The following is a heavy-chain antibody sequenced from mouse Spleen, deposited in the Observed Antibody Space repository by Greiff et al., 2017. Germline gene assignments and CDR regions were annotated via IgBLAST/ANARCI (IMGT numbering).Heavy chain of an antibody. V-gene: IGHV14-3*01. J-gene: IGHJ1*01. CDR1: GFTITDYY. Sequence: EVQLQESGAELVKPGASVKLSCTASGFTITDYYMHWVKQRPEQGLEWIGRIDPANGNTKYAPKFQGKATITADTSSNTAYLQLSSLTSEDTAIYYCARGGMVTTSYFDVWGAGTTVTVSS. CDR3: ARGGMVTTSYFDV. D-gene: IGHD2-2*01. CDR2: IDPANGNT.